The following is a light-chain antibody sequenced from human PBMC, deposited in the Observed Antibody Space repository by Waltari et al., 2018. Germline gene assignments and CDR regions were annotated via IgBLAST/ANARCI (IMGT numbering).Light chain of an antibody. CDR3: QQYSNWPHS. CDR2: GAS. Sequence: EIVLTQSPATLSLSPGERATLSCRASQSVSSSLAWYQQKPGQAPRLLIYGASSRATGIPDRFSGSGSGTDFTLTINSLEPEDFAVYYCQQYSNWPHSFGQETKVEIK. V-gene: IGKV3-15*01. CDR1: QSVSSS. J-gene: IGKJ2*03.